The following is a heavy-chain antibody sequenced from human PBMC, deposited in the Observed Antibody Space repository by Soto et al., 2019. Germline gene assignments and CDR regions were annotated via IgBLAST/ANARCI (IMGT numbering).Heavy chain of an antibody. CDR3: ARDKYSSGWYRAFDI. CDR1: GFTFSSYG. J-gene: IGHJ3*02. V-gene: IGHV3-33*01. Sequence: ESGGGVVQPGRSLRLSCAASGFTFSSYGMHWVRQAPGKGLEWVAVIWYDGSNKYYADSVKGRFTISRDNSKNTLYLQMNSLRADDTAVYYCARDKYSSGWYRAFDIWGQGTMVTVSS. D-gene: IGHD6-19*01. CDR2: IWYDGSNK.